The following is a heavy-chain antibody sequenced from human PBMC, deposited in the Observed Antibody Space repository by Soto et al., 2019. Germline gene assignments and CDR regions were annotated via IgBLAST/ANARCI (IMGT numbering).Heavy chain of an antibody. CDR3: ASSSHSSSSGFYYYFYYGMDA. V-gene: IGHV5-51*01. D-gene: IGHD6-6*01. CDR2: IYPGDSDT. Sequence: GESLKISCNGSGYSFTDYWIGWVRQMPGKGLEWMGIIYPGDSDTRYSPSFQGQVTISADKSISTAYLQWSSLKASDTAMYYCASSSHSSSSGFYYYFYYGMDAWGQGTTVTVSS. CDR1: GYSFTDYW. J-gene: IGHJ6*02.